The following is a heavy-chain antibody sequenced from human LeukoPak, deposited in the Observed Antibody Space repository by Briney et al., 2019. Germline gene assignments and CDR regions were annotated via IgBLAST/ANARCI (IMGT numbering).Heavy chain of an antibody. V-gene: IGHV4-39*01. CDR1: GGSIRSSDYY. CDR2: IYYSGST. J-gene: IGHJ4*02. D-gene: IGHD3-10*01. Sequence: PSETLSLTCTVSGGSIRSSDYYWGWIRQPQGKGLEWIGCIYYSGSTYYNPSLKRRITISIGTSKNQFSLKVSSVTAADPAVYYCARRRLGSSNVDYWGQGTLVTVSS. CDR3: ARRRLGSSNVDY.